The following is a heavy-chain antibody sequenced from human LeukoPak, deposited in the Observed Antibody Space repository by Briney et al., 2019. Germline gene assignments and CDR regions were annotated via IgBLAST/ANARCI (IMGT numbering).Heavy chain of an antibody. J-gene: IGHJ4*02. CDR2: ISTSSSYI. V-gene: IGHV3-21*01. CDR1: GCTFSSYS. CDR3: ARDFSSWLAYFDY. D-gene: IGHD6-13*01. Sequence: GGSLRLSCAASGCTFSSYSINWVRQAPGKGLEWVSSISTSSSYIYYADSVKGRFTISRDNAKNSLYLQMNSLRAEDTAVYYCARDFSSWLAYFDYWGQGTLVTVSS.